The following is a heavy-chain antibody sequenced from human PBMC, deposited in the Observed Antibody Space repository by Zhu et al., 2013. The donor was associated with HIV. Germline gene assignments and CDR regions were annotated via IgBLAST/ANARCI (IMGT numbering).Heavy chain of an antibody. V-gene: IGHV1-69*06. D-gene: IGHD3-22*01. CDR2: IIPMFGTA. J-gene: IGHJ6*02. Sequence: QVQLVQSGAEVKKPGSSVKVSCKASGGTFSTYAVTWVRQAPGQGLEWMAGIIPMFGTATFAQQFQGRVTINADKSTSTAHMELSSLRSEDTAVYFCARAKYYYDSSGYSYGMDVWGQGTTVTVSS. CDR1: GGTFSTYA. CDR3: ARAKYYYDSSGYSYGMDV.